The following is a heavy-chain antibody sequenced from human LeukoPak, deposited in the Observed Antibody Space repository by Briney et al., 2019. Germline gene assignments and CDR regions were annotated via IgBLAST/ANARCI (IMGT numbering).Heavy chain of an antibody. V-gene: IGHV4-30-2*01. Sequence: SQTLSLTCTVSGGSISSGGYYWSWIRQPPGKGLEWIGYIYHSGSTYYNPSLKSRVTISVDRSKNRFSLKLSSVTAADTAVYYCARGMNSSGYYYDLYYFHYWGQGTLVTVSS. CDR1: GGSISSGGYY. CDR2: IYHSGST. CDR3: ARGMNSSGYYYDLYYFHY. D-gene: IGHD3-22*01. J-gene: IGHJ4*02.